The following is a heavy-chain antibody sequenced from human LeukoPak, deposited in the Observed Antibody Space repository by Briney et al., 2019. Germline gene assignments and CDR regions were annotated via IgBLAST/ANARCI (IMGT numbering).Heavy chain of an antibody. V-gene: IGHV1-69*01. CDR1: GGTFSSYA. D-gene: IGHD6-19*01. CDR3: ASGEQWLGRAPI. J-gene: IGHJ4*02. Sequence: SVKVPCKASGGTFSSYAISWVRQAPGQGLEWMGGIIPIFGTANYAQKFQGRVTITADESTSTAYMELSSLRSEDTAVYYCASGEQWLGRAPIWGQGTLVTVSS. CDR2: IIPIFGTA.